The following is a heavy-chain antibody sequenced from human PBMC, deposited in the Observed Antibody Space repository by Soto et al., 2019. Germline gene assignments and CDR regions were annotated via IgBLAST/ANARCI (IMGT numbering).Heavy chain of an antibody. V-gene: IGHV3-33*01. CDR3: ARDGRPYYYDSSGYSSIDP. CDR2: IWYDGSNK. CDR1: GFTFSSYG. Sequence: QVQLVESGGGVVQPGRSLRLSCAASGFTFSSYGMHWVRQAPGKGLEWVEVIWYDGSNKYYADSVKGRFTISRDNSKNTLYLQMNSLRAEDTAVYYCARDGRPYYYDSSGYSSIDPWGQGTLVTVSS. D-gene: IGHD3-22*01. J-gene: IGHJ5*02.